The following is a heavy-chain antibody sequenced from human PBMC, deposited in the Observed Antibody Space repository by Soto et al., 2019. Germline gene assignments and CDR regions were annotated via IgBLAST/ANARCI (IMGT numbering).Heavy chain of an antibody. Sequence: GASVKVSCKASGYTFTSYYMHWVRQAPGQGLEWMGIINPSGGSTSYAQKFQGRVTMTRDTSTSTVYMELSSLRSEDTAVYYCARANYVLYGTGDYYYVMDVWGQGTTDTVSS. CDR1: GYTFTSYY. J-gene: IGHJ6*02. D-gene: IGHD1-7*01. CDR3: ARANYVLYGTGDYYYVMDV. V-gene: IGHV1-46*03. CDR2: INPSGGST.